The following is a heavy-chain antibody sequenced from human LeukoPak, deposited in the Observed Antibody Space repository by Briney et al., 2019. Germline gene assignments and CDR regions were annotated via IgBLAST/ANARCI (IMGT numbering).Heavy chain of an antibody. V-gene: IGHV3-30-3*01. J-gene: IGHJ3*01. Sequence: GGSLRLSCAASGFIFSQYTLPWIRQAPGKGLEWVAVISYDATNKHHADAVKGRFTISRDNFKNTVSLEMRSLRADDTAVYYCARDHTKMDPSRVWIPDAFDVWGPGTVVTVSS. CDR1: GFIFSQYT. CDR2: ISYDATNK. CDR3: ARDHTKMDPSRVWIPDAFDV. D-gene: IGHD5-24*01.